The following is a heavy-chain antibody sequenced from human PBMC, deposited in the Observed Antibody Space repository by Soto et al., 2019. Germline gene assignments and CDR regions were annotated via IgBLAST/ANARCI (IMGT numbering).Heavy chain of an antibody. Sequence: PGGSLRLSCTASGFTFGDYAMSWVRQAPGKGLEWVGFIRSKAYGGTTEYAASVKGRFTISRDDSKSIAYLQMNSLKTEDTAVYYCTRYGSGSYFYYYGMDVWGQGTTVTVS. D-gene: IGHD3-10*01. CDR2: IRSKAYGGTT. CDR1: GFTFGDYA. CDR3: TRYGSGSYFYYYGMDV. V-gene: IGHV3-49*04. J-gene: IGHJ6*02.